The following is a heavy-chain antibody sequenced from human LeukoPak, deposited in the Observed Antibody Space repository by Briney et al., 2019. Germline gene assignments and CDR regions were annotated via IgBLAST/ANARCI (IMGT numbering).Heavy chain of an antibody. V-gene: IGHV3-23*01. Sequence: GGSLRLSCAVSGSTLTEHAWSWVRQAPGEGLEWVSGIIDVGGTYYADSVKGRFTISRDSSKNTLYLQMNSLRAEDTATYYCAKDYCRGGNCPLPFFDSWGQGALVTVSS. CDR3: AKDYCRGGNCPLPFFDS. D-gene: IGHD2-15*01. CDR2: IIDVGGT. J-gene: IGHJ4*02. CDR1: GSTLTEHA.